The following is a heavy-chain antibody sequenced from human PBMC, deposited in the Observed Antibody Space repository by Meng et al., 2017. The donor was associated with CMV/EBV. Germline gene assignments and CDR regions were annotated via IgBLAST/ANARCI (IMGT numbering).Heavy chain of an antibody. V-gene: IGHV1-69*05. CDR3: ARRGFIVATILVVQNWFDP. Sequence: SSVKVSCKASGGTFSSYAISWVRQAPGQGLEWMGGIIPIFGTANYAQKFQGRVTITTDESTSTAYMELSSLRSEDTAVYYCARRGFIVATILVVQNWFDPWGQGTLVTVSS. CDR2: IIPIFGTA. J-gene: IGHJ5*02. D-gene: IGHD5-12*01. CDR1: GGTFSSYA.